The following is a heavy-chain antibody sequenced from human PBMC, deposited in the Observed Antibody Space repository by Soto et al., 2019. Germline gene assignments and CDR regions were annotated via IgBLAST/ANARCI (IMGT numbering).Heavy chain of an antibody. CDR2: IYSSGST. CDR1: GGSISSYY. V-gene: IGHV4-59*08. D-gene: IGHD5-12*01. CDR3: ASLVAANSV. J-gene: IGHJ4*02. Sequence: QVQLQESGPGLVKPSETLSLTCTVSGGSISSYYWSWIRQPPGKGLEWLGYIYSSGSTNYYPSLTRRVTISVDTSKNQFSLKLNSVTAADTAVYYCASLVAANSVWGQGTLVTVSS.